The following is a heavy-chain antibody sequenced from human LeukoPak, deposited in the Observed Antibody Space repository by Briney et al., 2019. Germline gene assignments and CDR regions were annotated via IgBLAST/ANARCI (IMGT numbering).Heavy chain of an antibody. D-gene: IGHD3-16*02. Sequence: SETLSLTCAVSGYSISSGYYWGWVRQAPGKGLEWIGSIYHTGSTDYNPSLKSRLTISVDMSKNQFSLNLRSVTAADAAVYYCARDKDDYVWGTYRWWGQGMLVTVSS. J-gene: IGHJ4*02. CDR1: GYSISSGYY. V-gene: IGHV4-38-2*01. CDR3: ARDKDDYVWGTYRW. CDR2: IYHTGST.